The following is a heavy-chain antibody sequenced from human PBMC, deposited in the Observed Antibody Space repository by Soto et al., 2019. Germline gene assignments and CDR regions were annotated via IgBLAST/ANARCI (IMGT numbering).Heavy chain of an antibody. CDR2: INPNSGST. CDR1: GYTFNGFF. J-gene: IGHJ6*02. Sequence: QVQLVQSGADVKKPGASVKVSCEASGYTFNGFFLQWVRQAPGQGLEWMGWINPNSGSTKYAQKFQGRVTMTRDKSISKAYMELSSLTSDDTAVYYCARYCATASCYAPGGMDVWGQGTTVTVSS. CDR3: ARYCATASCYAPGGMDV. V-gene: IGHV1-2*02. D-gene: IGHD2-2*01.